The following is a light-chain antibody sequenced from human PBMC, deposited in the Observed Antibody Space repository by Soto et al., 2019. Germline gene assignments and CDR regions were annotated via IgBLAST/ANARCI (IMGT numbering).Light chain of an antibody. CDR2: GAS. Sequence: EIVLTQSPGTLSLSPWERATLSCRASQSINSIYLAWYQQKPGQAPRLLIYGASSRATGIPDRFSGSGSGTDFTLTIIRLEPEDFAVYYCHQYDSWTFGQGTKVDI. CDR1: QSINSIY. CDR3: HQYDSWT. V-gene: IGKV3-20*01. J-gene: IGKJ1*01.